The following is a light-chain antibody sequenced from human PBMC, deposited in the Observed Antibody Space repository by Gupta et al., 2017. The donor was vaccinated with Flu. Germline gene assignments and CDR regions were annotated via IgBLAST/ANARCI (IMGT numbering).Light chain of an antibody. CDR1: SSDVGSYNL. CDR2: EVS. J-gene: IGLJ3*02. V-gene: IGLV2-23*02. CDR3: CSYAGSSTFWV. Sequence: ITISCTGTSSDVGSYNLVSWYQQHPGKAPKLMIYEVSKRPSGVSNRFSGSKSGNTASLTIXGXQAEDEXDYYCCSYAGSSTFWVFGGGTKLTVL.